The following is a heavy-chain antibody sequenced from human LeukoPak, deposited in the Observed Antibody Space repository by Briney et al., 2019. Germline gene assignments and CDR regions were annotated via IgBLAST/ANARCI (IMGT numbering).Heavy chain of an antibody. J-gene: IGHJ4*02. CDR3: AKVEDYYGSGSSDY. V-gene: IGHV3-23*01. CDR1: GFTFSSYA. Sequence: TGGSLRLSCAASGFTFSSYAMSWVRQAPGKGLEWVSAISGSGGSTYYADSVKGRFTISRDNSKNTLYLQMNSLRAEDTAVYYCAKVEDYYGSGSSDYWGQGTLVTVSS. D-gene: IGHD3-10*01. CDR2: ISGSGGST.